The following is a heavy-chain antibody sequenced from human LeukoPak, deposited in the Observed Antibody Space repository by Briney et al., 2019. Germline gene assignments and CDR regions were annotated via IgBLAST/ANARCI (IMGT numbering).Heavy chain of an antibody. V-gene: IGHV3-53*01. J-gene: IGHJ4*02. D-gene: IGHD3-10*01. CDR3: ARTRGSHPSPFDS. CDR2: IYSGGST. CDR1: GFTVSHYY. Sequence: QTGGSLRLSYAASGFTVSHYYMTWVRQAPGKGLECVSVIYSGGSTYSADSVKGRFTISRDNSRNMVYLQMSSLRAEDTAVYYCARTRGSHPSPFDSWGQGTLVTVSS.